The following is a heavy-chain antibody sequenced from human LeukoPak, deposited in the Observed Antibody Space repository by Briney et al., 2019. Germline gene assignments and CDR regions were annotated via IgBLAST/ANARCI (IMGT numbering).Heavy chain of an antibody. D-gene: IGHD3-22*01. CDR2: INPNSGGT. V-gene: IGHV1-2*02. CDR3: ARDRGYYYDSSGYYPSTNWFDP. Sequence: GASVKVSCKASGYTFTGYYMHWVRQAPGQGLEWMGWINPNSGGTNYAQKFQGRVTMTRDTSISTAYMELSRLRSDDTAVYYCARDRGYYYDSSGYYPSTNWFDPWGQGTLVTVSS. J-gene: IGHJ5*02. CDR1: GYTFTGYY.